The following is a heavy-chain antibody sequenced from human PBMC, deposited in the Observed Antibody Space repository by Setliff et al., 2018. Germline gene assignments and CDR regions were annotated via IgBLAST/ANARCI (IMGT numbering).Heavy chain of an antibody. V-gene: IGHV3-48*01. D-gene: IGHD3-10*01. J-gene: IGHJ6*03. CDR2: ISSSSSTI. CDR3: AREGVGFRLYYAYMDV. Sequence: GSLRLSCAASGFTFSSYSMNWVRQAPGKGLEWVSYISSSSSTIYYADSVKGRFTISRDNAKNSLYLQMNSLRAEDTAVYYCAREGVGFRLYYAYMDVWGKGTTVTVSS. CDR1: GFTFSSYS.